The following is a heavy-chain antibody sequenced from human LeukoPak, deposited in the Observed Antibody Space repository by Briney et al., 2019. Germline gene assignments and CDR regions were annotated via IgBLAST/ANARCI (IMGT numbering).Heavy chain of an antibody. CDR1: EFTFSSYN. CDR3: ARDYGDYYGMDV. Sequence: GGSLRLSCAASEFTFSSYNMNWVRQAPGKGLEWVSSIDGPSSYIYYADSVKGRFTISRDNAKNSLYLQMSSLRVEDTAVYYCARDYGDYYGMDVWGQGTTVTVSS. V-gene: IGHV3-21*01. J-gene: IGHJ6*02. D-gene: IGHD4-17*01. CDR2: IDGPSSYI.